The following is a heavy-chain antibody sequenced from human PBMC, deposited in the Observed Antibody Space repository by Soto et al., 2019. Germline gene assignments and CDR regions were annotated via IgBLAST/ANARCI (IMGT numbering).Heavy chain of an antibody. Sequence: SETLSLTCTVSGGSVRSGSYYWSWIRQPPGKGLEWIGYIYYSGSTNYNPSLKSRVTISVDTSKNQFSLKLSSVTAADTAVYYCASSTNPNGSYDGYYYYYYGMDVWGQGTTVTVSS. CDR3: ASSTNPNGSYDGYYYYYYGMDV. CDR1: GGSVRSGSYY. J-gene: IGHJ6*02. D-gene: IGHD1-26*01. V-gene: IGHV4-61*01. CDR2: IYYSGST.